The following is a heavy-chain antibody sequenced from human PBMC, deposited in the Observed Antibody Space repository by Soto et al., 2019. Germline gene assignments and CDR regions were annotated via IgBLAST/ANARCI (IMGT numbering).Heavy chain of an antibody. V-gene: IGHV4-39*07. J-gene: IGHJ5*02. CDR2: VYYGGRS. D-gene: IGHD3-3*01. CDR1: SAPVSSTTYT. CDR3: ARVNYDFWSGYFNWFDP. Sequence: PSETLSLTCTVSSAPVSSTTYTWGWIRQPPGKGLEWVASVYYGGRSYYNPTLNSRVTISVDRSKNQFSLKLSSVTAADTAVYYCARVNYDFWSGYFNWFDPWGQGTLVTVSS.